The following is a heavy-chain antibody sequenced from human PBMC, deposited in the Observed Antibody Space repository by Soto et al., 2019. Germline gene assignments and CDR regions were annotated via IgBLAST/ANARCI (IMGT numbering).Heavy chain of an antibody. J-gene: IGHJ4*02. CDR1: GFTFSGSA. CDR2: IRSKANSYAT. CDR3: TRLASGDPVPQNY. Sequence: PGGSLRLSCAASGFTFSGSAMHWVRQASGKGLEWVGRIRSKANSYATAYAASVKGRFTISRDDSKNTAYLQMNSLKTEDTAVYYCTRLASGDPVPQNYWGQGTLVTVSS. D-gene: IGHD7-27*01. V-gene: IGHV3-73*01.